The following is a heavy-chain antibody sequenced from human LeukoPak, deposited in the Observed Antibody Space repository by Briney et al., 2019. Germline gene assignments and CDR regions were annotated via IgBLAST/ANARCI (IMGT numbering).Heavy chain of an antibody. V-gene: IGHV4-34*01. CDR2: INHSGST. Sequence: SETLSLTCTVSGGSISSYYWSWIRQPPGKGLEWIGEINHSGSTNYNPSLKSRVTISVDTSKNQFSLKLSSVTAADTAVYYCARRITMVRGVIFDYWGREPWSPSPQ. D-gene: IGHD3-10*01. CDR3: ARRITMVRGVIFDY. CDR1: GGSISSYY. J-gene: IGHJ4*02.